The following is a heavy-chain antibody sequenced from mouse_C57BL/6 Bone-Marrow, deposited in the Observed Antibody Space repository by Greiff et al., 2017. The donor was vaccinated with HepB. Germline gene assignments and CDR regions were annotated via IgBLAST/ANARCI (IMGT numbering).Heavy chain of an antibody. V-gene: IGHV14-4*01. Sequence: VQLQQSGAELVRPGASVKLSCTASGFNIKDDYMHWVKQRPEQGLEWIGWIDPENGDTEYASKFQGKATITADTSSNTAYLQLSSLTSEDTAVYYCTHYGSSPLYWYFDVWGTGTTVTVSS. CDR2: IDPENGDT. D-gene: IGHD1-1*01. CDR3: THYGSSPLYWYFDV. J-gene: IGHJ1*03. CDR1: GFNIKDDY.